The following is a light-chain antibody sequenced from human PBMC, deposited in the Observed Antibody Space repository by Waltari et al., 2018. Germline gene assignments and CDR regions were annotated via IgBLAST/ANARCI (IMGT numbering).Light chain of an antibody. V-gene: IGKV3-11*01. CDR1: QTVRTF. CDR2: DAS. J-gene: IGKJ2*01. CDR3: QQRSNWPYT. Sequence: SRRASQTVRTFLAWYQQKPGQAPRLLIFDASSRATGIPAKFRGSGSGTDFTPTVSNLEPEDFAVYYCQQRSNWPYTFGQGTRVDIK.